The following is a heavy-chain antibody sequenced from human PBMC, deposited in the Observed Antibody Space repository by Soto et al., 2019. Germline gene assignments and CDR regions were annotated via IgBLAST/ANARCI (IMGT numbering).Heavy chain of an antibody. CDR2: IYNSGST. CDR3: ARPLKFCSGGSCYPGAIAY. J-gene: IGHJ4*02. CDR1: GGSISSYY. D-gene: IGHD2-15*01. V-gene: IGHV4-59*01. Sequence: TSETLSLTCTVSGGSISSYYWTWIRQSPGKGLEWIGDIYNSGSTNYNSSLKSRVTISVDTSKNQLSLRLSSVTAADTAVYYCARPLKFCSGGSCYPGAIAYWGQGTLVTVSS.